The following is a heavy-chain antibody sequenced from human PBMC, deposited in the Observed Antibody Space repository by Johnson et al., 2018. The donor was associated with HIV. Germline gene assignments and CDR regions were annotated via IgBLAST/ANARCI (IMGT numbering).Heavy chain of an antibody. J-gene: IGHJ3*02. CDR1: GFTFDDYG. CDR3: ARAPEVRGVDAFDI. Sequence: VQLVESGGGVVRPGGSLRLSCAASGFTFDDYGMSWVRQAPGKGLEWVSGINWNGGSTGYADSVKGRFTISRDNTENLVYLQMNILSAEDTAVYYCARAPEVRGVDAFDIWGQGTVVTVSS. CDR2: INWNGGST. D-gene: IGHD3-10*01. V-gene: IGHV3-20*04.